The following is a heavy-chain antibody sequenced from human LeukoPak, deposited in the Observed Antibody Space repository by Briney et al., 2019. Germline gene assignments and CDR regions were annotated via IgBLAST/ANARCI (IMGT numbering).Heavy chain of an antibody. J-gene: IGHJ6*02. Sequence: PSETLSLTCTVSGGSISSYYWGWIRQPPGKGLEWIGYIYYSGSTNYNPSLKSRVTISVDTSKNQFSLKLSSETAADTAVYYCARQTAAAGSGYYYGMDVWGQGTTVTVSS. CDR3: ARQTAAAGSGYYYGMDV. CDR2: IYYSGST. D-gene: IGHD6-13*01. V-gene: IGHV4-59*08. CDR1: GGSISSYY.